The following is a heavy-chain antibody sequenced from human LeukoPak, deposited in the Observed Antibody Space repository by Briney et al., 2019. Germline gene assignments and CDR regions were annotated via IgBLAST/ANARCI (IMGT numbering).Heavy chain of an antibody. CDR1: GYTFTSYG. J-gene: IGHJ4*02. CDR2: ISAYNGNT. CDR3: ARVELGIGGDYFDY. V-gene: IGHV1-18*01. D-gene: IGHD3-16*01. Sequence: ASVKVSCKASGYTFTSYGISWVQQAPGQGLEWMGWISAYNGNTNYAQKLQGRVTMTTDSSTSTAYMELRSLRSDDTAVYYCARVELGIGGDYFDYWGQGTLVTVSS.